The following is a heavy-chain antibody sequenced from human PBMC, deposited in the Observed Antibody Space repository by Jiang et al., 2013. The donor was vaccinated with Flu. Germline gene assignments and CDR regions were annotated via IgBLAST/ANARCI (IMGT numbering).Heavy chain of an antibody. CDR2: IHTSGIT. D-gene: IGHD2/OR15-2a*01. CDR3: ARGPSISNGWYFDL. J-gene: IGHJ2*01. V-gene: IGHV4-61*02. CDR1: GGSVSSGGYY. Sequence: GPGLVKPSQTLSLTCTVSGGSVSSGGYYLTWIRQPAGERLEYIGRIHTSGITNYTPSLKSRLSISVDMSKRKFSLRLNSVTAADTAVYYCARGPSISNGWYFDLWAVAPWSLSPQ.